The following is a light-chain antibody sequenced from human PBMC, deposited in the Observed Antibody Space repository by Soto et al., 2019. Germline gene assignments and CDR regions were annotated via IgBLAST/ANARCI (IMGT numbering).Light chain of an antibody. Sequence: EIVLTKSPASLSLSPGDRATLSCGASQIVASNNWAWYQYKPGLSPRLLIYDASKRAADIPDSFSGSWSGTVFTLTISRVESEDSAVYYGQQFGTSPRTFGRGTKLE. CDR3: QQFGTSPRT. J-gene: IGKJ4*01. CDR1: QIVASNN. V-gene: IGKV3D-20*01. CDR2: DAS.